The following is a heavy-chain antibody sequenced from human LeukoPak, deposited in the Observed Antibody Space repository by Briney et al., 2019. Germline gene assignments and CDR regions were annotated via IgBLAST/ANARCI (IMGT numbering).Heavy chain of an antibody. CDR2: KSGSGIST. CDR1: GFTFSDYG. D-gene: IGHD3-22*01. Sequence: GGSLRLSCAAAGFTFSDYGMNWVRQAPGKGLEWVSGKSGSGISTYYADSVKGRFTISRDNSKNTLYLQMNSLRVEDTAVYYCAKSWNYYDSSGDDALDIWGQGTMVTVSS. J-gene: IGHJ3*02. V-gene: IGHV3-23*01. CDR3: AKSWNYYDSSGDDALDI.